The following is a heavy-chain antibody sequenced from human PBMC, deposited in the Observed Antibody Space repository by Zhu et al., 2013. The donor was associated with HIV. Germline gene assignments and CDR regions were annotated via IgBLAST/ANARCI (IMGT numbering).Heavy chain of an antibody. CDR2: IIPIFGTA. D-gene: IGHD2-2*01. V-gene: IGHV1-69*01. CDR1: GGTFSSYA. J-gene: IGHJ3*02. Sequence: QVQLVQSGAEVKKPGSSVKVSCKASGGTFSSYAISWVRQAPGQGLEWMGGIIPIFGTANYAQKFQGRVTITADESTSTAYMELSSLRSEDTAVYYCARYSSGGIVVVPAATPLEAFDIWGQGTMVTVSS. CDR3: ARYSSGGIVVVPAATPLEAFDI.